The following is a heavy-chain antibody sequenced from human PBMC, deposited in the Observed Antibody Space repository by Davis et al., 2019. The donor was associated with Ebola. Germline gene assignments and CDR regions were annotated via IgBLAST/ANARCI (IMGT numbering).Heavy chain of an antibody. CDR1: GAFVSSGGYS. D-gene: IGHD5-12*01. V-gene: IGHV4-30-4*07. J-gene: IGHJ4*02. CDR2: YYYTGST. CDR3: ARGRYQWLRSIDY. Sequence: MPSETLSLTCVVSGAFVSSGGYSWIWIRQPPGKGLEWIGNYYYTGSTYYSPSLRSRVTISVDTSKNQFSLKLSSVTAADTAVYYCARGRYQWLRSIDYWGQGTLVTVSS.